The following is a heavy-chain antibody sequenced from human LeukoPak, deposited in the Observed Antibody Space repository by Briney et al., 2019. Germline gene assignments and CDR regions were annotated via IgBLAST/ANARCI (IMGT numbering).Heavy chain of an antibody. CDR1: GFTFSNFW. J-gene: IGHJ4*01. Sequence: GGSLRLSCAASGFTFSNFWMSWVRQAPGKGLEWVSAISGSGGSTYYADSVKGRFTISRDNAKNSLYLQMNSLRAGDTAVFYCARGNDFPDYWGPGTLVTVSS. D-gene: IGHD1-1*01. CDR2: ISGSGGST. CDR3: ARGNDFPDY. V-gene: IGHV3-23*01.